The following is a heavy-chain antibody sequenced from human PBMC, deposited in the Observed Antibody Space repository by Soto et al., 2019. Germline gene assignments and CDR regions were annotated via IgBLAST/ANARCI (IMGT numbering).Heavy chain of an antibody. CDR2: IKSKTDGGTT. CDR3: TTDTVSGFIAVAGSGGHY. J-gene: IGHJ4*02. D-gene: IGHD6-19*01. V-gene: IGHV3-15*07. CDR1: GFTFSNAW. Sequence: EVQLVESGGGLVKPGGSLRLSCAASGFTFSNAWMNWVRQAPGKGLEWVGRIKSKTDGGTTDYAAPVKGRFTISRDDSKNTLYLQMNSLKTEDTAVYYCTTDTVSGFIAVAGSGGHYWGQGTLVTVSS.